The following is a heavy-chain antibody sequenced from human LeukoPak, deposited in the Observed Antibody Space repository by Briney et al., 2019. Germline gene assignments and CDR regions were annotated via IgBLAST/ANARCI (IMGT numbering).Heavy chain of an antibody. J-gene: IGHJ4*02. CDR2: TYYRSKWYN. V-gene: IGHV6-1*01. CDR3: AREALRYFDWLASTYYFDY. D-gene: IGHD3-9*01. Sequence: SQTLSLTCAISGDSVSSNSAAWNWIRQSPSRGLEWLGRTYYRSKWYNDYAVSVKSRITINPDTSKNQFSLQLNSVTPEDTAVYYCAREALRYFDWLASTYYFDYWSQGTLVTVSS. CDR1: GDSVSSNSAA.